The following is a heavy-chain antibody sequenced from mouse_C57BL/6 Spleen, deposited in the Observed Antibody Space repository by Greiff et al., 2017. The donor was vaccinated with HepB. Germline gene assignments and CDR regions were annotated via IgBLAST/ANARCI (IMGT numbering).Heavy chain of an antibody. CDR2: IDPSDSET. Sequence: QVHVKQPGAELVRPGSSVKLSCKASGYTFTSYWMHWVKQRPIQGLEWIGNIDPSDSETHYNQKFKDKATLTVDKSSSTAYMQLSSLTSEDSAVYYCARKSGDLTTVVATDAMDYWGQGTSVTVSS. D-gene: IGHD1-1*01. CDR1: GYTFTSYW. J-gene: IGHJ4*01. V-gene: IGHV1-52*01. CDR3: ARKSGDLTTVVATDAMDY.